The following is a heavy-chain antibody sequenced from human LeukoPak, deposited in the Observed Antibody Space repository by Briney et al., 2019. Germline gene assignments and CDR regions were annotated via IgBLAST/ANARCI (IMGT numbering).Heavy chain of an antibody. J-gene: IGHJ2*01. CDR2: LYSGSDT. V-gene: IGHV3-53*01. CDR3: ARVGDHFHWYLDL. D-gene: IGHD3-3*02. Sequence: GGSLTLSCAASGFSVSLNYMNWVRQAPGKWLEWVSILYSGSDTYYADSVKGRFTISRDSSKNMLFLHMNSLRAEDTAVYYCARVGDHFHWYLDLWGRGTLVTVSS. CDR1: GFSVSLNY.